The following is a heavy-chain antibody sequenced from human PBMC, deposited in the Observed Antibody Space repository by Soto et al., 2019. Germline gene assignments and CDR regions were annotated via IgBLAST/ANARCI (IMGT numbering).Heavy chain of an antibody. Sequence: LSLTRTVSGGSITISSYYWGWIRQPPGKGLEWIGSIYYSGSTYYNPSLKSRVTISVDTSKNQFSLKLTSVTAADTAVYWCARDPVDGYAFFDSWGQGALVTVSS. D-gene: IGHD5-12*01. CDR1: GGSITISSYY. CDR3: ARDPVDGYAFFDS. V-gene: IGHV4-39*07. CDR2: IYYSGST. J-gene: IGHJ5*02.